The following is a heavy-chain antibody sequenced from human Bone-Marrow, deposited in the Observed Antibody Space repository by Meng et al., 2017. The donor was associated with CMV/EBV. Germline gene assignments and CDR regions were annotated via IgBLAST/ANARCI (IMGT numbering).Heavy chain of an antibody. V-gene: IGHV4-38-2*02. CDR2: IYHSGST. CDR1: GFTFSDHY. Sequence: GSLRLSCAASGFTFSDHYMDWVRQAPGKGLEWIGSIYHSGSTYYNPSLKSRVTISVDTSKNQFSLKLSSVTAADTAVYYCAREALYYYGMDVWGQGTTVTGSS. CDR3: AREALYYYGMDV. J-gene: IGHJ6*02.